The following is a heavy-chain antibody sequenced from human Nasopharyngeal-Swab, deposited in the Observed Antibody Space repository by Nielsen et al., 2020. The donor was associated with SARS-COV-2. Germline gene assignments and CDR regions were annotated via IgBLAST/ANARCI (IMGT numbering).Heavy chain of an antibody. CDR2: SRNKANSYTT. D-gene: IGHD6-13*01. CDR3: ARGGGGTAAAGALSYYYGMDV. CDR1: GFTFGDYA. J-gene: IGHJ6*02. V-gene: IGHV3-72*01. Sequence: GESLKISCTASGFTFGDYAMSWVRQAPGKGLEWVGRSRNKANSYTTEYVASVKGRFTISRDDSEKSLYLQMNSLKTEDTAVYYCARGGGGTAAAGALSYYYGMDVWGQGTTVTVSS.